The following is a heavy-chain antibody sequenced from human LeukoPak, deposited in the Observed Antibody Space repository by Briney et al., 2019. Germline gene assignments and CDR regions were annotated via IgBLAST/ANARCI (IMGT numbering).Heavy chain of an antibody. D-gene: IGHD6-19*01. CDR3: ARYSSGWRSWFDP. CDR1: GGSISSGDYY. J-gene: IGHJ5*02. V-gene: IGHV4-30-4*01. CDR2: IYYRGST. Sequence: PSETLSLTCTVSGGSISSGDYYWSWIRHPPVKGLAWMGYIYYRGSTYYNPSLKSRVTISVDTSNNQFSLKLSSGTAADTAVYYCARYSSGWRSWFDPWGQGTLVTVSS.